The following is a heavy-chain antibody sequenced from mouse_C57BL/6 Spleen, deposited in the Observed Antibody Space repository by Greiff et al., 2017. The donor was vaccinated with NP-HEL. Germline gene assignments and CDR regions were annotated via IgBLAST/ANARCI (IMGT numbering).Heavy chain of an antibody. CDR3: ARGYYGSPYYFDS. J-gene: IGHJ2*01. D-gene: IGHD1-1*01. CDR1: GYTFTSYW. Sequence: VQLQQSGAELAKPGASVKLSCKASGYTFTSYWMHWVKQRPGQGLEWIGYINPSSGYTKYNQKFKDKATLTADKSSSTAYMQLSSLTYEDSAVYSWARGYYGSPYYFDSWGQGTTLTVSS. CDR2: INPSSGYT. V-gene: IGHV1-7*01.